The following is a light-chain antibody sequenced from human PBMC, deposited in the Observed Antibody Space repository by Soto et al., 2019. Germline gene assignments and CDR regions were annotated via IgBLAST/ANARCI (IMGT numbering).Light chain of an antibody. CDR2: GAS. Sequence: EIVLTQSPGTLSLSPGERATLSCRASQSVSSSYLAWYQQKPGQAPRLLIYGASSRATGIPDRFSGSGSETDFTRAISRLEPEDFAVYYCQQYGSSPLTFGGGNKVEIK. CDR3: QQYGSSPLT. CDR1: QSVSSSY. V-gene: IGKV3-20*01. J-gene: IGKJ4*01.